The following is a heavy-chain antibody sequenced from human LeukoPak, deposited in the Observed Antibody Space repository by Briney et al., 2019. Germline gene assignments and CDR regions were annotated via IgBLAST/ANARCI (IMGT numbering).Heavy chain of an antibody. CDR2: IYSSGST. D-gene: IGHD2-2*01. CDR1: GGSISSYY. V-gene: IGHV4-4*07. J-gene: IGHJ2*01. CDR3: ARGQYHLLYWYFDL. Sequence: SGTLSLTCTVSGGSISSYYWSWIRQPAGKGLEWIGRIYSSGSTNYNPSLKSRVTMSVDTSKNQFSLKLSSVTAADTAVYYCARGQYHLLYWYFDLWGRGTLVTVSS.